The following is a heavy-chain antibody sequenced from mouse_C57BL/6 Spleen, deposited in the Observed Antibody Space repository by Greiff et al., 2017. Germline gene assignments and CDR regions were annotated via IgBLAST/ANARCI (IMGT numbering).Heavy chain of an antibody. Sequence: QVQLKQSGPELVKPGASVKISCKASGYAFSSSWMNWVKQRPGKGLEWIGRIYPGDGDTNYNGKFKGKATLTADKSSSTAYMQLSSLTSEDSAVYFCAREDYYGSYYAMDYWGQGTSVTVSS. CDR1: GYAFSSSW. V-gene: IGHV1-82*01. J-gene: IGHJ4*01. CDR3: AREDYYGSYYAMDY. D-gene: IGHD1-1*01. CDR2: IYPGDGDT.